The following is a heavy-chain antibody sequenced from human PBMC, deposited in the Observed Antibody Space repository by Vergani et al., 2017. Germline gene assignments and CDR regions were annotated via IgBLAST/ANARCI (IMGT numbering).Heavy chain of an antibody. J-gene: IGHJ3*02. Sequence: EVQLVQSGAEVKKPGESLKISCKGSGYSFTSYWIGWVRQMPGKGLEWMGIIYPGDSDTRYSPTFQGQVTISADKSISTACLQWSSLTASDTAMYYCACRGLRHCSGGSCYPALTRDAFDIWGQGTMVTVSS. V-gene: IGHV5-51*01. D-gene: IGHD2-15*01. CDR1: GYSFTSYW. CDR3: ACRGLRHCSGGSCYPALTRDAFDI. CDR2: IYPGDSDT.